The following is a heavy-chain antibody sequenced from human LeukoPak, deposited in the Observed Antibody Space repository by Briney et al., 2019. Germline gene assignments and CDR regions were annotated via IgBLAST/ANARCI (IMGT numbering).Heavy chain of an antibody. CDR1: GGTFSSYA. J-gene: IGHJ6*03. CDR3: ARDGVVAQTSVYYYYYMDV. D-gene: IGHD2-21*01. Sequence: SVKVSCKASGGTFSSYAISWVRQAPGQGLEWMGGIIPIFGTANYAQKFQGRVTITADESTSTAYMELSSLRSEDTAVYYCARDGVVAQTSVYYYYYMDVWGKGTTVTISS. CDR2: IIPIFGTA. V-gene: IGHV1-69*13.